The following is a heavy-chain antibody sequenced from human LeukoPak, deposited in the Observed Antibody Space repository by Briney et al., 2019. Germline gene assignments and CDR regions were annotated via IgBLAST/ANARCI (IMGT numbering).Heavy chain of an antibody. V-gene: IGHV1-2*06. CDR2: IIPISGET. Sequence: ASVPVSCQASGYTIADYYMHWVRQAGGQGLEWMGLIIPISGETSYAQKFQGRVTMTRDASISTAYMEPSTLRSDDKAVYYCAREGTYYDILTGYYHYYFDYWGQGTPVTLPS. CDR3: AREGTYYDILTGYYHYYFDY. D-gene: IGHD3-9*01. J-gene: IGHJ4*02. CDR1: GYTIADYY.